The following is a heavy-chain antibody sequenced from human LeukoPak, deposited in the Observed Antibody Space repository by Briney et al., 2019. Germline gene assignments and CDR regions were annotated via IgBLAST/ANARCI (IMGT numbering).Heavy chain of an antibody. CDR3: AKVVQYTASTGTGLDY. Sequence: PGGSLRLSCTASGFTFGDFTLGWVRQAPGKGLDWVAVIWYDGSYKYYADSVKGRFTISRDNSKNTLYLQLNSLRAEDTAVYYCAKVVQYTASTGTGLDYWGQGTLVTVSS. CDR1: GFTFGDFT. J-gene: IGHJ4*02. CDR2: IWYDGSYK. D-gene: IGHD6-13*01. V-gene: IGHV3-33*06.